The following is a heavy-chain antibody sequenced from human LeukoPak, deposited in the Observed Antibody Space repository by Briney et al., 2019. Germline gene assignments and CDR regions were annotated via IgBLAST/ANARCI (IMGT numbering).Heavy chain of an antibody. CDR1: GFTFCSYR. J-gene: IGHJ3*02. V-gene: IGHV3-74*01. CDR3: ARRGSSGFSFPPGAFDI. Sequence: GGSLRLSCAASGFTFCSYRMHWVRQAPGKGLVWVSRINSDGSSTSYADSVKGRFTISRDNAKNTLYLQMNSLRAEDTAVYYCARRGSSGFSFPPGAFDIWGQGTMVTVSS. D-gene: IGHD3-22*01. CDR2: INSDGSST.